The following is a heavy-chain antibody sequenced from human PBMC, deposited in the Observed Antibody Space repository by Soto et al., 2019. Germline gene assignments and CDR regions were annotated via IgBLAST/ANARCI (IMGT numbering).Heavy chain of an antibody. Sequence: QVQLVESGGGVVQPGRSLRLSCAASGFTFSSYGMHWVRQAPGKGLEWVAVISYDGSNKYYADSVKGRFTISRDDSKNTLYLQMNSLKTEDTAVYDCTTDPGAFDIWGQGTMVTVSS. CDR1: GFTFSSYG. J-gene: IGHJ3*02. CDR2: ISYDGSNK. CDR3: TTDPGAFDI. D-gene: IGHD3-10*01. V-gene: IGHV3-30*03.